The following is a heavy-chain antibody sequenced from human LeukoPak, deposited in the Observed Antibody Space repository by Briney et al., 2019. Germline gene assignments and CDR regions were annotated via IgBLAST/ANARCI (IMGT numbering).Heavy chain of an antibody. J-gene: IGHJ1*01. CDR2: ITHTRST. Sequence: SDTLSLTCAVSGGSFSGHYWSWIRQPPGKGLEWIGEITHTRSTNYNPSLKSRVTISVDTSKNQFSLRLSSVTAADTAVYYCATTFSGYISSWPEYFQHWGQGTLVTVSS. CDR1: GGSFSGHY. CDR3: ATTFSGYISSWPEYFQH. D-gene: IGHD6-13*01. V-gene: IGHV4-34*01.